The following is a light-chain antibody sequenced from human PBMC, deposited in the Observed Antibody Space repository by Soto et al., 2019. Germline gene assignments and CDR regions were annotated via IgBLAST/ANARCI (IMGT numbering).Light chain of an antibody. CDR1: RSISSW. Sequence: DIQMTQSPSTLSASVGDRVTILCRASRSISSWLAWYQQKPGKAPKLLFYDASSLESGVPSRFSGSGSGTEFTLTISSLQPDDFATYYCQQYNSYSWTFGQGTKVEIK. CDR3: QQYNSYSWT. CDR2: DAS. V-gene: IGKV1-5*02. J-gene: IGKJ1*01.